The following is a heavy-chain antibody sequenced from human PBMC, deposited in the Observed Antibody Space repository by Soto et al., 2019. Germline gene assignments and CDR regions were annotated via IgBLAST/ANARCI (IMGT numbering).Heavy chain of an antibody. CDR1: GGSVSSTNW. V-gene: IGHV4-4*02. CDR3: ARHIAVPTTRGFDY. J-gene: IGHJ4*02. D-gene: IGHD2-15*01. Sequence: QVQLQESGPGLVKPSGTLSLTCTVSGGSVSSTNWWSWVRQAPGEGLEWIGEIFHSGTTNYNPSLKSRGVLSMDTSTNHLSLRLDSVTAADTALYFCARHIAVPTTRGFDYWGQGTLVTVSS. CDR2: IFHSGTT.